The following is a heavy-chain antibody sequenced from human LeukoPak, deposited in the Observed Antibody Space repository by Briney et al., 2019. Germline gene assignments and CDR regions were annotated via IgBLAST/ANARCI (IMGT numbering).Heavy chain of an antibody. Sequence: SETLSLTCTVSGGSISNYYWSWIRQPPGKGLEWIGCIYYSGSTKYNPSLKSRVTISIDTSKNQFSLKLSSVTAADTAVYYCARDPSHYYGSGSYYEGDVFDIWGQGTMVTVSS. CDR2: IYYSGST. CDR1: GGSISNYY. V-gene: IGHV4-59*13. D-gene: IGHD3-10*01. CDR3: ARDPSHYYGSGSYYEGDVFDI. J-gene: IGHJ3*02.